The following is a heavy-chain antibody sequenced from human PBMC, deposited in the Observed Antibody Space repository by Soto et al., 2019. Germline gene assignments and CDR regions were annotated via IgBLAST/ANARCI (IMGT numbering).Heavy chain of an antibody. Sequence: ASVKVSCKASGYTFASYYMQWVRQAPGQGLEWMGIINPSGGSTRYAQKFQGRVTMTRDTSTSTVYMELSSLRSEDTAVYYCARGLIYDSSGYYFDYWGQGTLLTVSS. J-gene: IGHJ4*02. CDR1: GYTFASYY. V-gene: IGHV1-46*01. CDR3: ARGLIYDSSGYYFDY. CDR2: INPSGGST. D-gene: IGHD3-22*01.